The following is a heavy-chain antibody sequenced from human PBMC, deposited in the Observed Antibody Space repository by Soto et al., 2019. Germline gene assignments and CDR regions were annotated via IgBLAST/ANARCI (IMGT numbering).Heavy chain of an antibody. Sequence: ASVKVSCKASGYTFTSYGISWVRQAPGQGLEWMGWISAYNGNTNYAQKLQGRVTMTTDTSTSTAYMELRSLRSDDTAVYYCARSPYYYDSSGYPHAFDIWGQGTMVTVSS. CDR1: GYTFTSYG. V-gene: IGHV1-18*01. CDR3: ARSPYYYDSSGYPHAFDI. CDR2: ISAYNGNT. J-gene: IGHJ3*02. D-gene: IGHD3-22*01.